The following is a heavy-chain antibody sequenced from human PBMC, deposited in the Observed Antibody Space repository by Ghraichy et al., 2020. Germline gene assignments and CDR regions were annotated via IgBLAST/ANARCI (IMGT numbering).Heavy chain of an antibody. CDR3: ARAFGIVVVPAALDY. Sequence: GGSLRLSCAASGFTFSSYWMSWVRQAPGKGLEWVANIKQDGSEKYYVDSVKGRFTISRDNAKNSLYLQMNSLRAEDTAVYYCARAFGIVVVPAALDYWGQGTLVTVSS. CDR1: GFTFSSYW. CDR2: IKQDGSEK. D-gene: IGHD2-2*01. J-gene: IGHJ4*02. V-gene: IGHV3-7*01.